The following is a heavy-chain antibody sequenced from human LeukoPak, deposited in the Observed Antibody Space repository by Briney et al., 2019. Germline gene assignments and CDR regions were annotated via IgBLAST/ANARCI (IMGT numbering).Heavy chain of an antibody. CDR2: ISYDGSNK. V-gene: IGHV3-30*04. Sequence: PGGSLRLSCEASGFTFSSYAMHWVRQAPGKGLEWVAVISYDGSNKYYADSVKGRFTISRDNSKNTLYLQMNSLRAEDTAVYYCAREWEQQLFYYYGMDVWGQGTTVTVSS. CDR3: AREWEQQLFYYYGMDV. D-gene: IGHD6-13*01. J-gene: IGHJ6*02. CDR1: GFTFSSYA.